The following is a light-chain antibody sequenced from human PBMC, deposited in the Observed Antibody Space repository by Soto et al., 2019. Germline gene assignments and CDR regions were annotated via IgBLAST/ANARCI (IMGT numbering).Light chain of an antibody. Sequence: DIQLTQSPSTLSASVGDRVTITCRASQGITGWLAWYQQKPGKAPKLLIFDASTLESGVPPMFTGSGSGTEFTLSISNLQPDDFATYYCQQYQRYWTFGHGTKVEVK. CDR2: DAS. J-gene: IGKJ1*01. CDR1: QGITGW. CDR3: QQYQRYWT. V-gene: IGKV1-5*01.